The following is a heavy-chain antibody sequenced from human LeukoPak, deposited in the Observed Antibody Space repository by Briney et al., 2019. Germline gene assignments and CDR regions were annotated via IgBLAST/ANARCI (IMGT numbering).Heavy chain of an antibody. CDR2: IYTSGST. V-gene: IGHV4-61*02. Sequence: SQTLSLTCTVSGGSISSGSYYWSWIRQPAGKGLEWIGRIYTSGSTNYNPSLKSRVTISVDTSKNQFSLKLSSVTAADTAVYYCASGQWELRGGTFDYWGQGTLVTVSS. CDR3: ASGQWELRGGTFDY. CDR1: GGSISSGSYY. D-gene: IGHD1-26*01. J-gene: IGHJ4*02.